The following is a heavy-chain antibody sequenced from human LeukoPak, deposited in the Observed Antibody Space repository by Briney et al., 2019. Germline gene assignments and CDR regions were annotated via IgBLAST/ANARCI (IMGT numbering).Heavy chain of an antibody. D-gene: IGHD3-22*01. CDR1: GFTFSNYG. CDR2: IKQDGSEK. Sequence: PGRSLRLSCAASGFTFSNYGMHWVRQAPGKGLEWVANIKQDGSEKYYVDSVKGRFTISRDNAKNSLYLQMNSLRAEDTAVYYCARDRMYYYDSSGYSINNYWGQGTLVTVSS. V-gene: IGHV3-7*01. J-gene: IGHJ4*02. CDR3: ARDRMYYYDSSGYSINNY.